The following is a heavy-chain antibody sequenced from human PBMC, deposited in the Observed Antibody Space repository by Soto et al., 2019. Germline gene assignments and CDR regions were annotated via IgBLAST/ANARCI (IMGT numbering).Heavy chain of an antibody. CDR1: GGSISSSNW. V-gene: IGHV4-4*02. D-gene: IGHD3-10*01. Sequence: PSETLSLTCTVSGGSISSSNWWSWVRQPPGKGLEWIGEIYHSGSTNYNPSLKSRVTISVDKSKNQFSLKLSSVTAADTAVNYCARDGRHGYYYGSGSSDWFDPWGQGTLVTVSS. CDR2: IYHSGST. J-gene: IGHJ5*02. CDR3: ARDGRHGYYYGSGSSDWFDP.